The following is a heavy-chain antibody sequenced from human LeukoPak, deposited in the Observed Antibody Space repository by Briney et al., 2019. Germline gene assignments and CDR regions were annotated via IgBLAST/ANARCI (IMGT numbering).Heavy chain of an antibody. CDR3: ARSSHYDILTGYSEEDAFDI. D-gene: IGHD3-9*01. CDR2: IYSGGST. CDR1: GFTVSSNY. V-gene: IGHV3-53*01. J-gene: IGHJ3*02. Sequence: GGSLRLSCAASGFTVSSNYMSWVRQAPGKGLEWVSVIYSGGSTYYADSVKGRFTISRDNSKNTLYLQMNSPRVEDTAVYYCARSSHYDILTGYSEEDAFDIWGQGTMVTVSS.